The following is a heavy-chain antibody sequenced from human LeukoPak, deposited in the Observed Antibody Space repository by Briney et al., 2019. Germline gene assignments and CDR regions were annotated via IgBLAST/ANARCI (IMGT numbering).Heavy chain of an antibody. CDR3: AKGSCSSTTCLKTD. D-gene: IGHD2-2*01. J-gene: IGHJ4*02. V-gene: IGHV3-23*01. CDR2: ISGSGDYT. CDR1: RFTFSNYG. Sequence: GGSLRLSCAGSRFTFSNYGFSSYVMSWVRQAPGKGLEWVSGISGSGDYTSYADSVKGRFTISRDNSKNTLYLQMNSLKSEDTAVYYCAKGSCSSTTCLKTDWGQGAPVTVSS.